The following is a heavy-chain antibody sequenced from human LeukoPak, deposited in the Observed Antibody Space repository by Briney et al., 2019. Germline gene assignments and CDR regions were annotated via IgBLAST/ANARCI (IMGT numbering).Heavy chain of an antibody. CDR2: LYSGSDT. CDR3: ARDGDHFHWYLDV. Sequence: GGSLRLSCAASGFNVSTKHTNCVRQAPGKGLEWVSILYSGSDTYYPDPVEGRFIISRDSSKNTLFLQMNDLGVEATAVYYCARDGDHFHWYLDVWGRGTLVTISS. J-gene: IGHJ2*01. V-gene: IGHV3-53*01. D-gene: IGHD3-3*02. CDR1: GFNVSTKH.